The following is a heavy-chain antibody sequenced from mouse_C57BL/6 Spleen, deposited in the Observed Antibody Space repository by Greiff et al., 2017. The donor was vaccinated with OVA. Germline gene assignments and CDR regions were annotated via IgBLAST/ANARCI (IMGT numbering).Heavy chain of an antibody. V-gene: IGHV2-2*01. Sequence: QVQLKQSGPGLVQPSQSLSISCTVSGFSLTSYGVHWVHQSPGKGLEWLGVIWSGGSSDYNAAFISRLSISKDNSKSHVFFKMNSLQADDTAIYYWARKKLGLDYWGQGTTLTVSS. CDR1: GFSLTSYG. CDR3: ARKKLGLDY. CDR2: IWSGGSS. D-gene: IGHD4-1*01. J-gene: IGHJ2*01.